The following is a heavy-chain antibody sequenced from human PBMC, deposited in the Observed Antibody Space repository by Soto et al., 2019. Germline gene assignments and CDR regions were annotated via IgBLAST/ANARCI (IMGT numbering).Heavy chain of an antibody. CDR1: GFTFSHYA. CDR3: AKDGSHNFDY. D-gene: IGHD1-26*01. Sequence: QVQLVESGGGVVQPGRSLRLSCAASGFTFSHYAMHWVRQAPGKGLEWVALMSYDGSNEYYADSVKGRFTISRDNSKNTVYLQMNTVRAEDTVVYYGAKDGSHNFDYWGQGTLVTVSS. J-gene: IGHJ4*02. V-gene: IGHV3-30*18. CDR2: MSYDGSNE.